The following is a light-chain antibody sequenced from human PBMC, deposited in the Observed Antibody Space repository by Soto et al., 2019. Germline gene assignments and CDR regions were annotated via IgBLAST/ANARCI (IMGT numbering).Light chain of an antibody. CDR2: GAS. Sequence: EIVLTQSPGTLSLSPGERATLSCRACQTVTSSYLAWYQQKPGQAPRLLIYGASSRATGIPDRFGGSGSGTDFTLTISRLEPEDFAVYYCQQYGSSPLTFGGGTKVEIK. J-gene: IGKJ4*01. CDR3: QQYGSSPLT. CDR1: QTVTSSY. V-gene: IGKV3-20*01.